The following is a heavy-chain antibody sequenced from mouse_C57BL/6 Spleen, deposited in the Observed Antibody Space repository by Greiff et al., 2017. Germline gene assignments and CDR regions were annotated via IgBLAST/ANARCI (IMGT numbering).Heavy chain of an antibody. CDR3: TGFFNWCAY. V-gene: IGHV6-3*01. CDR2: IRLQSDNYAS. J-gene: IGHJ3*01. CDR1: GFTFSNYW. Sequence: EVKVVESGGGLVQPGGSMKPSCVASGFTFSNYWMNWVRQSPETGLEWVAQIRLQSDNYASHYAESVKGRFTIARDDSKRMVYLQMNNLRADDTGIYYCTGFFNWCAYWGQGTLVTVSA.